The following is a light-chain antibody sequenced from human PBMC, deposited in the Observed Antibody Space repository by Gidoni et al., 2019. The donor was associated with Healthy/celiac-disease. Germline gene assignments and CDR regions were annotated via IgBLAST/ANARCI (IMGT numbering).Light chain of an antibody. J-gene: IGKJ1*01. CDR1: QSVSSY. Sequence: DIVLTQSPATLSLSPGERATLSCRASQSVSSYLAWYQQKPGQAPRLLIYDASNRATGIPARCSGSGSGTDFTLTISSLEPEEFAVYYCQQRSNWPPWTFGQXTKVEIK. V-gene: IGKV3-11*01. CDR3: QQRSNWPPWT. CDR2: DAS.